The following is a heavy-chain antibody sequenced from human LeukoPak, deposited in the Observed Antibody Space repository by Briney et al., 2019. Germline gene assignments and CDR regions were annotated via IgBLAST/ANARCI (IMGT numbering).Heavy chain of an antibody. J-gene: IGHJ4*02. CDR3: ARPGGFYGDYGTDY. CDR1: GFTFSSYW. CDR2: IKQDGSEK. Sequence: LSGGSLRLSCAVSGFTFSSYWMGWVRQAPGKGLEWVANIKQDGSEKYYVDSVKGRFTISRDNAKNSLHLQMNSLRAEDTAVYYCARPGGFYGDYGTDYWGQGTLVTVSS. D-gene: IGHD4-17*01. V-gene: IGHV3-7*01.